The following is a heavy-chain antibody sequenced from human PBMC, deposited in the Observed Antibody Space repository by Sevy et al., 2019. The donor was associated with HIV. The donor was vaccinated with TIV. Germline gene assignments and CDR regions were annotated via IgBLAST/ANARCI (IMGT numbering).Heavy chain of an antibody. J-gene: IGHJ6*02. Sequence: ASVKVSCKASGYTFTGYYMHWVRQAPGQGLEWMGWINPNSGGTNYAQKFQGRVTMTRDTSISTAYMELSRLRSDDTAVYNCAPAVYYDILTGYYRAGMDVWGQGTTVTVSS. CDR3: APAVYYDILTGYYRAGMDV. CDR2: INPNSGGT. CDR1: GYTFTGYY. V-gene: IGHV1-2*02. D-gene: IGHD3-9*01.